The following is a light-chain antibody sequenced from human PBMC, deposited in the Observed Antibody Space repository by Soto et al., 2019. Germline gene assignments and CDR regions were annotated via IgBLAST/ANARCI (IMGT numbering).Light chain of an antibody. CDR1: SRNVGGYNY. Sequence: QSVLTQPPSASGSPGQSVTISCTGTSRNVGGYNYVSWYQQHPGKAPKLMIYEVNKRPSGLPDRFSASKSGNTSSLTITGLQADDDADYYCISYGSTNPLLMFGGGTKLTVL. V-gene: IGLV2-8*01. CDR3: ISYGSTNPLLM. J-gene: IGLJ3*02. CDR2: EVN.